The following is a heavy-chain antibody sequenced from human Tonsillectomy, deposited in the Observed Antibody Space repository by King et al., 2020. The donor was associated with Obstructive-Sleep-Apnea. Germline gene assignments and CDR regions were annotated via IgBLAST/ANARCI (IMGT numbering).Heavy chain of an antibody. J-gene: IGHJ4*02. D-gene: IGHD5-18*01. CDR3: ATETSLRGYSYGRNDY. CDR1: GGSISSGDYY. V-gene: IGHV4-30-4*01. CDR2: IYYSGST. Sequence: VQLVESGPGLVKPSQTLSLTCTVSGGSISSGDYYWSWIRQPPGKGLEWIGYIYYSGSTYYNPSLKSRVNISVDTSKNQFSLKLSSVTAADTAVYYCATETSLRGYSYGRNDYWGQGTLVTVSS.